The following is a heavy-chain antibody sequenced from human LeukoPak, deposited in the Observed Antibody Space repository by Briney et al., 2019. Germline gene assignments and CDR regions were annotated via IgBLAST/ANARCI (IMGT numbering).Heavy chain of an antibody. Sequence: ALVKVSCKASGYTFTSYDINWVRQATGQGLEWMGWMNPNGGNTGYAQKFQGRVTMTRNTSISTAYMELSSLRSEDTAVYYCARRYCSGGSCYRGNNWFDPWGQGTLVTVSS. V-gene: IGHV1-8*01. CDR1: GYTFTSYD. CDR3: ARRYCSGGSCYRGNNWFDP. D-gene: IGHD2-15*01. CDR2: MNPNGGNT. J-gene: IGHJ5*02.